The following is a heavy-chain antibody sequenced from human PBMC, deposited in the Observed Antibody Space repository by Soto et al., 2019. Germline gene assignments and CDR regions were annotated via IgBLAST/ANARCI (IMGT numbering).Heavy chain of an antibody. CDR3: ARGGIAAAGTGGFDY. CDR2: IYHSGST. J-gene: IGHJ4*02. Sequence: PSETLSLTCAVSGGSISSSNWWSWVRQPPGKGLEWIGEIYHSGSTNYNPSLKSRVTISVDKSKNQFSLKLSSVTAADTAVYYCARGGIAAAGTGGFDYWGQGTLVTVSS. V-gene: IGHV4-4*02. CDR1: GGSISSSNW. D-gene: IGHD6-13*01.